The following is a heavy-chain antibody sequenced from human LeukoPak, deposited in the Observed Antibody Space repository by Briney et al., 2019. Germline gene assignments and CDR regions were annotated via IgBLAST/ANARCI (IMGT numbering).Heavy chain of an antibody. D-gene: IGHD1-26*01. CDR2: ITTGSRSYT. CDR3: ARGREVLDY. V-gene: IGHV3-11*06. Sequence: GGSLRLSCAASGFTFSDYYMSWIRQAPGKGLEWVSYITTGSRSYTNHADSAKGRFTISRDNAKNSLYLQMNSLRAEDTGVYYCARGREVLDYWGQGTLVTVSS. J-gene: IGHJ4*02. CDR1: GFTFSDYY.